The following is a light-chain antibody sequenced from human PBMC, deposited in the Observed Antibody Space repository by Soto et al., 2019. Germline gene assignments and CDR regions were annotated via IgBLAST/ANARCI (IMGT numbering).Light chain of an antibody. J-gene: IGKJ2*01. CDR1: QSISSW. Sequence: DIQMTQSPSTLSASVGDRVTITCRASQSISSWLAWYRQRPGKAPELLIYEASGLQSGVPSRISGSGSGKEFTLTISNLQPDDFATYYCQQYNTYPYTFGQGTKVEIK. V-gene: IGKV1-5*03. CDR3: QQYNTYPYT. CDR2: EAS.